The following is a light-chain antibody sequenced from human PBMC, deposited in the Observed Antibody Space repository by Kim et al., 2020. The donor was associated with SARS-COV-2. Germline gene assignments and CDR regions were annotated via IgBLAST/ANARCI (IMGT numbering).Light chain of an antibody. CDR3: QSYDSDTRWV. V-gene: IGLV6-57*03. CDR2: EDH. CDR1: GGNIDSNY. Sequence: NFMLTQPHSVSESPGKTVILSCTRSGGNIDSNYVQWYQQRPGSAPTTVIYEDHQRPSGVPARFSGSIDSSSNSAFLTISGLQTEDEADYYCQSYDSDTRWVFGGGTKVTVL. J-gene: IGLJ3*02.